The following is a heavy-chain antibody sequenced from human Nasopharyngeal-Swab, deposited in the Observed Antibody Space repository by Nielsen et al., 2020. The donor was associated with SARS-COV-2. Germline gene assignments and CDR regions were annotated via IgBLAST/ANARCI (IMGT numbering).Heavy chain of an antibody. CDR2: ISSSSSYI. Sequence: WIRQPPGKGLEWVSSISSSSSYIYYADSVKGRFTISRDNAKNSLYLQMNSLRAEDTAVYYCARDKGDFWSGYYKGPYYYYGMDVWDQGTTVTVSS. CDR3: ARDKGDFWSGYYKGPYYYYGMDV. D-gene: IGHD3-3*01. V-gene: IGHV3-21*01. J-gene: IGHJ6*02.